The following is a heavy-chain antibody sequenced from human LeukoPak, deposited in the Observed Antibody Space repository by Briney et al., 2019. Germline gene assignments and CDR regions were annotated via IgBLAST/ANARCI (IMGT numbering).Heavy chain of an antibody. D-gene: IGHD2-2*02. J-gene: IGHJ6*02. CDR1: GFTFSSYE. V-gene: IGHV3-48*03. Sequence: GASLRLSCAASGFTFSSYEMSWVRQAPGKGLEWVSYISGSGSTIYYADSVKGRFTISRDNAKNSLYLQMNSLRAEDTAVYYCAGWYKDIVVVPDAIRERAYYYGMDVWGQGTTVTVSS. CDR3: AGWYKDIVVVPDAIRERAYYYGMDV. CDR2: ISGSGSTI.